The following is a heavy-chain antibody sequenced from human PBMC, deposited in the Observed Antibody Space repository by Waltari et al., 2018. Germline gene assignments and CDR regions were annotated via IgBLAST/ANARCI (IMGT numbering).Heavy chain of an antibody. J-gene: IGHJ5*02. Sequence: EVQLVESGGGLVQPGGSLRLACAGSGFTFSDQYMDWVRQAPGKGREWVGRTRNKANSYTTEYSASVKGRFTISRDDSKNSMYLQMNSLNTEDTAVYYCATLSSGWSWGQGTLVTVSS. CDR2: TRNKANSYTT. D-gene: IGHD6-19*01. CDR3: ATLSSGWS. CDR1: GFTFSDQY. V-gene: IGHV3-72*01.